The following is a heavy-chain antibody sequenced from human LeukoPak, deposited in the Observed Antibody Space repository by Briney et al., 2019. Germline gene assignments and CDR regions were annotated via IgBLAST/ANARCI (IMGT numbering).Heavy chain of an antibody. Sequence: SETLSLTCTVSGGSISSYYWSWIRQPPGKGLEWIGYIYYSGSTNYNPSLKSRVTISVDTSKNQFSLKLSSVTAADTAVYYCATRHYYGSGSADYWGRGTLVTVSS. V-gene: IGHV4-59*12. J-gene: IGHJ4*02. CDR1: GGSISSYY. CDR3: ATRHYYGSGSADY. D-gene: IGHD3-10*01. CDR2: IYYSGST.